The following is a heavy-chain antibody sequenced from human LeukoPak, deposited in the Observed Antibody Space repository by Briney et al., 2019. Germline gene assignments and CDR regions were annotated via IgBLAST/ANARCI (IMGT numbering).Heavy chain of an antibody. V-gene: IGHV1-69*04. D-gene: IGHD2-2*01. J-gene: IGHJ5*02. Sequence: PVKVSCKASGGTFSSYAISWVRQAPGQGLEWMGRIIPILGIANYAQKFQGRVTMTRNTSISTAYMELSSLRSEDTAVYYCARASIVVVYTWFDPWGQGTLVTVSS. CDR3: ARASIVVVYTWFDP. CDR1: GGTFSSYA. CDR2: IIPILGIA.